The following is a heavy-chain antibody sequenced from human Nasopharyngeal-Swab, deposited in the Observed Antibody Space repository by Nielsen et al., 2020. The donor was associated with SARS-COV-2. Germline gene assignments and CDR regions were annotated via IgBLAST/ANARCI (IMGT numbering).Heavy chain of an antibody. D-gene: IGHD1-26*01. J-gene: IGHJ4*02. CDR2: ISVYNGHT. CDR3: ARGDTIVGATYYFDY. Sequence: ASVKLSCKASGYSFTSYGISWVRQAPGQGLEWMGWISVYNGHTKYAQKLQGRVTMTTDTSTSTAYMELRSLTSDDTAVNYRARGDTIVGATYYFDYWGQGTLVTVSS. CDR1: GYSFTSYG. V-gene: IGHV1-18*04.